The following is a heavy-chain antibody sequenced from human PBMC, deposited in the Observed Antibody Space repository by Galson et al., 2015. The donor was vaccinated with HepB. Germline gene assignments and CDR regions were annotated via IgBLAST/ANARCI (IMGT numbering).Heavy chain of an antibody. J-gene: IGHJ4*02. D-gene: IGHD4-17*01. CDR3: ARVPVLYGDYQGGFDY. CDR1: GFTFSSYS. V-gene: IGHV3-21*01. Sequence: SLRLSCAASGFTFSSYSMNWVRQAPGKGLEWVSSISSSSSYIYYADSVKGRFTISRDNAKNSLYLQMNSLRAEDTAVYYCARVPVLYGDYQGGFDYWGQGTLVTVSS. CDR2: ISSSSSYI.